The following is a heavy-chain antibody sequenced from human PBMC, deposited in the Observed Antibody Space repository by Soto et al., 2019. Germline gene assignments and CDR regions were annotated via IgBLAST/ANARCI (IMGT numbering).Heavy chain of an antibody. D-gene: IGHD2-15*01. J-gene: IGHJ5*02. Sequence: ASVKVPCKASGYTFTSYAMHWVRQAPGQRLEWMGWINAGNGNTKYSQKFQGRVTITRDTTASTAYMELSSLRSEDTAVYYCARRRIGGWFDPWGQGTLVTVSS. CDR1: GYTFTSYA. CDR3: ARRRIGGWFDP. V-gene: IGHV1-3*01. CDR2: INAGNGNT.